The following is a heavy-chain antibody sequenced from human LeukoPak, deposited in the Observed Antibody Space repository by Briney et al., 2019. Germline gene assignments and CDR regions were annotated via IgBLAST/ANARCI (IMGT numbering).Heavy chain of an antibody. CDR3: AGSIVVVPALFDY. J-gene: IGHJ4*02. Sequence: SETLSLTCTVSGGSISSSSYYWGWIRQPPGKGLEWIGSIYYSGSTYYNPSLKSRVTISVDTSKNQFSLKLSSVTAADTAVYYCAGSIVVVPALFDYWGQGTLVTVSS. D-gene: IGHD2-2*01. V-gene: IGHV4-39*07. CDR1: GGSISSSSYY. CDR2: IYYSGST.